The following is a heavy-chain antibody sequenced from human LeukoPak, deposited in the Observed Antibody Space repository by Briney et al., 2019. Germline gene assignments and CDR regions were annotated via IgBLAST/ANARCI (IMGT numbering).Heavy chain of an antibody. J-gene: IGHJ4*02. CDR2: IKRDGSEK. CDR1: GFTFDSYW. CDR3: ARDLRYCSDTTCSYYFDG. V-gene: IGHV3-7*01. Sequence: PGGSLRLSCAASGFTFDSYWMSWVRQAPGKGPEWVANIKRDGSEKYYVDSVKGRFTISRDNAKSLLFLQMNSLSAEDTAVYYCARDLRYCSDTTCSYYFDGWGQGTLVTVSS. D-gene: IGHD2-2*01.